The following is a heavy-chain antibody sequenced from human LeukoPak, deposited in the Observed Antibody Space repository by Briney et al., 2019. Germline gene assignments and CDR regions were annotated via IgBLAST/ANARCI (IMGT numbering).Heavy chain of an antibody. CDR3: ARVGYSSSSGGDGAFDI. D-gene: IGHD6-6*01. J-gene: IGHJ3*02. V-gene: IGHV5-51*01. CDR1: GYSFTSYW. CDR2: IYPGDSDT. Sequence: GESLKISCKGSGYSFTSYWIGWVRQMPGKGLEWMGIIYPGDSDTRYSPSFQGQVTISADKSISTAYLLWSSLKASDTAMYYCARVGYSSSSGGDGAFDIWGQGTMVTVSS.